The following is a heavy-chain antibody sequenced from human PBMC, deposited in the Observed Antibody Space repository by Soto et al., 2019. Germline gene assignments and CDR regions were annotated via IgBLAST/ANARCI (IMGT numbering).Heavy chain of an antibody. V-gene: IGHV3-33*01. D-gene: IGHD2-15*01. J-gene: IGHJ6*02. CDR3: VRGPPLGYCSGVCDYGMDV. CDR1: GFSFSTYV. Sequence: QVHLVESGGGVVQPGRSLRLSCAASGFSFSTYVMHWVRQVPGKGLEWVAVIWNDESKKNYEDSVKGRFTIARDNSKNTLSLQMSSRRCDDTAVYYCVRGPPLGYCSGVCDYGMDVWGQGTTVTVSS. CDR2: IWNDESKK.